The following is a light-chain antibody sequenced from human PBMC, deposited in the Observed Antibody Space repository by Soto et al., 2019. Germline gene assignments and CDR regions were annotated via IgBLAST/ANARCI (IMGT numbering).Light chain of an antibody. Sequence: QSVLTQPASVSGSPGQSITTSCTGASSDIGGYNYVSWYQHHPGKAPKLLIYEVTNRPSGVSNRFSGSKSGKTASLTISGLQAEDEADYYCSSYTTSGSLFYVFGTGTKVTVL. J-gene: IGLJ1*01. CDR3: SSYTTSGSLFYV. CDR1: SSDIGGYNY. CDR2: EVT. V-gene: IGLV2-14*01.